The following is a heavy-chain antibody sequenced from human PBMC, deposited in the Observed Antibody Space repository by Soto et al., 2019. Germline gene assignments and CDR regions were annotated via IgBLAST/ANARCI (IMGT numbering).Heavy chain of an antibody. CDR3: ARGQLPAATTYFDF. Sequence: QVHLVESGGGVVQPGGSLRLSWAASGFTFSSYAIHWVRQAPGKGLEWVAIIWFDGSNKYYADSVKGRFSISRDNSKNTLFLQMDSLRAEDTAVYYCARGQLPAATTYFDFWGQGTLVIVSS. D-gene: IGHD2-15*01. CDR1: GFTFSSYA. J-gene: IGHJ4*02. V-gene: IGHV3-33*01. CDR2: IWFDGSNK.